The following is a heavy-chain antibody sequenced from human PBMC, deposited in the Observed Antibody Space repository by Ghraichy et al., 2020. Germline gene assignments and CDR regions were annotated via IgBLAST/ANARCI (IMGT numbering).Heavy chain of an antibody. V-gene: IGHV4-59*01. CDR2: IHYSGNT. D-gene: IGHD6-19*01. CDR1: GGSITNFY. CDR3: ARSKAGTYYFDY. J-gene: IGHJ4*02. Sequence: SETLSLTCTVSGGSITNFYWSWIRQPPGKGLEWIGYIHYSGNTNYNPPLKSRVTISVDTSKNQFSLKLSSVTAADTAVYYCARSKAGTYYFDYWGQGTLVTVSS.